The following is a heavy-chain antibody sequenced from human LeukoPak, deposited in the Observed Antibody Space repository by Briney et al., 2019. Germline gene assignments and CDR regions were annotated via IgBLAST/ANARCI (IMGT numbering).Heavy chain of an antibody. CDR1: GGSISSYY. V-gene: IGHV4-4*07. J-gene: IGHJ4*02. D-gene: IGHD2-2*01. CDR3: ARDFCSSTSCSYYFDY. Sequence: SETLSLTCTVSGGSISSYYWSWIRQPAGKGLEWIGRIYTSESTNYNPSLKSRVTMSVDTSKNQFSLKLSSVTAADTAVYYCARDFCSSTSCSYYFDYWGQGTLVTVSS. CDR2: IYTSEST.